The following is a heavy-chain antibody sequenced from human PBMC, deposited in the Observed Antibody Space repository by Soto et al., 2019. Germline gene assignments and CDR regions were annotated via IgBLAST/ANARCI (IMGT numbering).Heavy chain of an antibody. CDR3: AKDRRSGTELATPINNWFDP. CDR2: ISGSGGST. V-gene: IGHV3-23*01. J-gene: IGHJ5*02. CDR1: GFTFSSYA. Sequence: GGSLRLSCAASGFTFSSYAMSWVRQAPGKGLEWVSAISGSGGSTYYADSVKGRFTISRDNSKNTLYLQMNSLRAEDTAVYYCAKDRRSGTELATPINNWFDPWGQGTLVTVSS. D-gene: IGHD2-15*01.